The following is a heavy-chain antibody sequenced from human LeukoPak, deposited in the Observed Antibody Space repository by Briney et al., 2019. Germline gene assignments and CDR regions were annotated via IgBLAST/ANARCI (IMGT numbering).Heavy chain of an antibody. CDR2: IIPIFGTA. Sequence: ASVKVSCKASGGTFSRYAISWVRQAPGQGLEWMGGIIPIFGTANYAQKFQGRVTITADESTSTAYMELSSLRPEDTAVYYCAREAPKTVSRQFDPWGQGTLVTVSS. V-gene: IGHV1-69*13. J-gene: IGHJ5*02. CDR1: GGTFSRYA. D-gene: IGHD4-11*01. CDR3: AREAPKTVSRQFDP.